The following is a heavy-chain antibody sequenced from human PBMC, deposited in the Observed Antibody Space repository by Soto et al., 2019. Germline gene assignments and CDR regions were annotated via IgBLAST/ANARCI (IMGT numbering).Heavy chain of an antibody. CDR2: INHSGST. D-gene: IGHD3-22*01. CDR1: GGSFSDHY. Sequence: QVQLQQWGAGLLKPSETLSLTCAVHGGSFSDHYWSWIRQSPGKGLEWIGEINHSGSTNYSPSLKSRVTMSLDTSKNQFSLKLTSVTAADTAVYSCARVHSGSDAFDIWGQGTMVTVSS. J-gene: IGHJ3*02. CDR3: ARVHSGSDAFDI. V-gene: IGHV4-34*01.